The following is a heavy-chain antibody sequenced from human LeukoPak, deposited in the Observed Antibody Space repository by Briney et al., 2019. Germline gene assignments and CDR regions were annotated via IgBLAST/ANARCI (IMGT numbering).Heavy chain of an antibody. CDR2: IKQDGSEK. V-gene: IGHV3-7*01. CDR1: GFTFSSYW. CDR3: ARSDYDYVWGSYRYTGYFDY. J-gene: IGHJ4*02. Sequence: PGGSLRLSYAASGFTFSSYWMSWVRQAPGKGLEWVANIKQDGSEKYYVDSVKGRFTISRDNAKNSLYLQMNSLRAEDTAVYYCARSDYDYVWGSYRYTGYFDYWGQGTLVTVSS. D-gene: IGHD3-16*02.